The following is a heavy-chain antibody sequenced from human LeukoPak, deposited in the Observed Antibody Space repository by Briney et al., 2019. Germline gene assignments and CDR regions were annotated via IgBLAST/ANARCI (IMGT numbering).Heavy chain of an antibody. Sequence: PGGSLRLSCAASGFSFSNYGMHWVRQAPGKGLEWVAVIWDDGSYKYYADSVKGRFTISRDNAKNSLYLQMNSLRAEDTALYYCARDFWFGEMTHDAFDIWGQGTMVTVSS. CDR3: ARDFWFGEMTHDAFDI. J-gene: IGHJ3*02. D-gene: IGHD3-10*01. CDR1: GFSFSNYG. V-gene: IGHV3-33*01. CDR2: IWDDGSYK.